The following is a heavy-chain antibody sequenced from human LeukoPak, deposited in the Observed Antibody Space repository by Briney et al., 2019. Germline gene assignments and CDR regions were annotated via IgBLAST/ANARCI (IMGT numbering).Heavy chain of an antibody. Sequence: GGSLRLSCTASGFPFNTYAMNWVRQAPGKGLEWVAAISYDGTNKYYGDSVKGRFTISRDNSKNTLYLQVTSLRLEDSAMYYCARSGGSVWYGMDYWGQGTLVTVSS. D-gene: IGHD6-13*01. CDR1: GFPFNTYA. CDR2: ISYDGTNK. CDR3: ARSGGSVWYGMDY. V-gene: IGHV3-30-3*01. J-gene: IGHJ4*02.